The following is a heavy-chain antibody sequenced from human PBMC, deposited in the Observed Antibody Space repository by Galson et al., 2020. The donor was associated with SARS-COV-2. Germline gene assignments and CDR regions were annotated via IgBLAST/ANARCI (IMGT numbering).Heavy chain of an antibody. Sequence: ASVKVSCTASGYTFTSYYMHWVRQATGQGLEWMGIINPSGGSTSYAQKFQGRVTMTRDTSIATAYMERSRLRSDDTAVYYCARDTHSWAYEDYGGQGTLVTVSS. V-gene: IGHV1-46*01. J-gene: IGHJ4*02. CDR3: ARDTHSWAYEDY. D-gene: IGHD2-21*01. CDR1: GYTFTSYY. CDR2: INPSGGST.